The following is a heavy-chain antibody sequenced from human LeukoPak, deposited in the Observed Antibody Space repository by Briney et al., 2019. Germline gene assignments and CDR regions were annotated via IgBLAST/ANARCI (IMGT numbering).Heavy chain of an antibody. V-gene: IGHV1-69*13. CDR2: IIPIFGTA. Sequence: GASVKVSCKVSGYTLTELSMHWVRQAPGQGLEWMGGIIPIFGTANYAQKFQGRVTITADESTSTAYMELSSLRSEDTAVYYCARGRDYYDSSGLWTYWGQGTLVTVSS. CDR1: GYTLTELS. D-gene: IGHD3-22*01. J-gene: IGHJ4*02. CDR3: ARGRDYYDSSGLWTY.